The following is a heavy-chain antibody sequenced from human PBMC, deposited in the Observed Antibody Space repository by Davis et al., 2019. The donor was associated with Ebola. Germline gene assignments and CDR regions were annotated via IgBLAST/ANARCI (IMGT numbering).Heavy chain of an antibody. CDR2: INWNGGST. V-gene: IGHV3-20*01. CDR3: ARVNALTGYSRFDP. J-gene: IGHJ5*02. D-gene: IGHD3-9*01. CDR1: GFTFDDYA. Sequence: GESLKISCAASGFTFDDYAMSWVRQAPGKGLEWVSGINWNGGSTGYADSVKGRFTISRDNAKNSLYLQMNSLRAEDTALYHCARVNALTGYSRFDPWGQGTQVTVSS.